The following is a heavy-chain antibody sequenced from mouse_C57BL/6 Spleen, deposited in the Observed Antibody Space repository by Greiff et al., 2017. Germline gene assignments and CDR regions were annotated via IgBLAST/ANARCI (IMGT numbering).Heavy chain of an antibody. CDR2: ISSGSSTI. CDR1: GFTFSDYG. CDR3: ARRYYYGNAMDY. Sequence: EVMLVESGGGLVKPGGSLTLSCAASGFTFSDYGMHWVRQAPEKGLEWVAYISSGSSTIYYADTVKGRFTISRDNAKNTLFLQMTSLRSEDTAMYYCARRYYYGNAMDYWGQGTSVTVSS. J-gene: IGHJ4*01. D-gene: IGHD1-1*01. V-gene: IGHV5-17*01.